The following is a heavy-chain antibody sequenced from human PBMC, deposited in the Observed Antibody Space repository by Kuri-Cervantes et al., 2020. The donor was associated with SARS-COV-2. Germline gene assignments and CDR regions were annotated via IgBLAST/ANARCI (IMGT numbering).Heavy chain of an antibody. CDR3: ARVAFLGYCSSTSCYHFDY. D-gene: IGHD2-2*01. CDR1: GYTFTSYD. Sequence: ASVKVSCKASGYTFTSYDINWVRQAPGQGLEWMGWISAYNGNTNYAQKLQGRVTMTTDTSTSTAYMELRSLRSDDTAVYYCARVAFLGYCSSTSCYHFDYWGQGTLVTVSS. CDR2: ISAYNGNT. V-gene: IGHV1-18*01. J-gene: IGHJ4*02.